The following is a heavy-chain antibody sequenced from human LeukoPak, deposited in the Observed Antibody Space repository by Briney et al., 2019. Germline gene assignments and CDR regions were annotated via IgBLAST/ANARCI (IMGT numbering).Heavy chain of an antibody. CDR1: GFTFSSYE. J-gene: IGHJ4*02. V-gene: IGHV3-48*03. Sequence: GGSLRLSCAASGFTFSSYEMNWVRQAPGKGLEWVSYISSSGSTIYYADSVKGRFTISRDNAKNSLYLQMNSLRAEDTAVYYCARVGIVVVSDYWAREPWSPSPQ. CDR3: ARVGIVVVSDY. CDR2: ISSSGSTI. D-gene: IGHD3-22*01.